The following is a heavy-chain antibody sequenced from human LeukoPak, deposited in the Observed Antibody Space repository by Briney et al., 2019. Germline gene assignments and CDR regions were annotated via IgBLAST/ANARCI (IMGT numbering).Heavy chain of an antibody. CDR2: IYYSGST. V-gene: IGHV4-59*12. Sequence: SETLSLTCTVSGGPISSYYWSWIRQPPGKGLEWIGYIYYSGSTYYNPSLKSRVTMSVDTSKNQFSLKLSSLTAADTAVYYCAKVFSTVTTGREGYYFDYWGQGTLVTVSS. D-gene: IGHD4-11*01. CDR1: GGPISSYY. J-gene: IGHJ4*02. CDR3: AKVFSTVTTGREGYYFDY.